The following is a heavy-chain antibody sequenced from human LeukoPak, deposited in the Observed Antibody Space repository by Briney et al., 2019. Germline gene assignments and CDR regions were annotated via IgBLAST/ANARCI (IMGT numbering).Heavy chain of an antibody. CDR1: GGSISSSSYY. CDR3: ARQRITMVRGVWNWFDP. D-gene: IGHD3-10*01. Sequence: SETLSLTCTVSGGSISSSSYYWGWIRQPPGKGLEWIGSIYYSGSTYYNPSLKSRVTIPVDTSKNQFSLKLSSVTAADTAVYYCARQRITMVRGVWNWFDPWGQGTLVTVSS. V-gene: IGHV4-39*01. CDR2: IYYSGST. J-gene: IGHJ5*02.